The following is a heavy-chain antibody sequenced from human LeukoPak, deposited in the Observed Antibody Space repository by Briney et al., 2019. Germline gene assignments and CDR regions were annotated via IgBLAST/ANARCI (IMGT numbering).Heavy chain of an antibody. J-gene: IGHJ4*02. D-gene: IGHD3-22*01. V-gene: IGHV3-23*01. CDR1: GFTFSSYA. CDR2: ISGSGGST. CDR3: AKVEYYYDSSGYLYDY. Sequence: GGSLRLSCAASGFTFSSYAMSWVRQAPGKGLEWVSAISGSGGSTYYADSVKGRFTISRDNSKNTLYLQMNSLRAEDTAVYYCAKVEYYYDSSGYLYDYWGQGTLVTVSS.